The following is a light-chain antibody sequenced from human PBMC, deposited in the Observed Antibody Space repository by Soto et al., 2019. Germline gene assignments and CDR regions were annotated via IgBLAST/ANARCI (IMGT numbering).Light chain of an antibody. V-gene: IGLV1-51*01. CDR2: DNS. J-gene: IGLJ3*02. Sequence: QSVLTQPPSVSAAPGQRVTISCSGTSSNIGNNYVSWYQQFPGTAPKSIIYDNSKRPSGIPDRFSGSKSGTSATLSITGLQTGDEADYFCGTWDSSLSVGVFGGGTKLTVL. CDR1: SSNIGNNY. CDR3: GTWDSSLSVGV.